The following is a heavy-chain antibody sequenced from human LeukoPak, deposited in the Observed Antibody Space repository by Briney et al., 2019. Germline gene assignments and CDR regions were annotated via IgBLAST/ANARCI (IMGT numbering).Heavy chain of an antibody. CDR1: GFTFSSYA. CDR3: AKRGTSGRVDY. Sequence: GGSLRLSCAASGFTFSSYAMSWVRQAPGKGLEWVSAISASGDSTYYADSVKGQFTISRDNSKNTLYLQMNSLRAEDTAVYYCAKRGTSGRVDYWGQGTLVTVSS. V-gene: IGHV3-23*01. J-gene: IGHJ4*02. CDR2: ISASGDST. D-gene: IGHD2-2*01.